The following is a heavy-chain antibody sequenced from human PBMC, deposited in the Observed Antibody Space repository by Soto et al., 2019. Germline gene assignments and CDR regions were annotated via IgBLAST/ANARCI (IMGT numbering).Heavy chain of an antibody. CDR3: ARTSRSLGYCSGGSCYSRMNYYYYGMDV. CDR1: GYTFTSYD. Sequence: ASVKVSCKASGYTFTSYDINWVRQATGQGLEWMGWINAGNGNTKYSQKFQGRVTITRDTSASTAYMELSSLRSEDTAVYYCARTSRSLGYCSGGSCYSRMNYYYYGMDVWGQGTTVTVSS. D-gene: IGHD2-15*01. CDR2: INAGNGNT. J-gene: IGHJ6*02. V-gene: IGHV1-3*01.